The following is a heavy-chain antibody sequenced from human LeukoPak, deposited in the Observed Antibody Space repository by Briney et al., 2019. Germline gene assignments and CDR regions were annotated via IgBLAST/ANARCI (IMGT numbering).Heavy chain of an antibody. CDR3: AKERDTAMVTIDY. V-gene: IGHV3-30*02. CDR2: IRYDGSNK. CDR1: GFTFSSYG. Sequence: GGSLRLSCAASGFTFSSYGMHWVRQAPGKGLEWVAFIRYDGSNKYYADSVKGRFSISRGNSKNTLYLQMNSLRAEDTAVYYCAKERDTAMVTIDYWGQGTLVTVSS. D-gene: IGHD5-18*01. J-gene: IGHJ4*02.